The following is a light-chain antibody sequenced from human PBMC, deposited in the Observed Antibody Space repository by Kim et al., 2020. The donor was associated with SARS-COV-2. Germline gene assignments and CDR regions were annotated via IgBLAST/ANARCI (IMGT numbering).Light chain of an antibody. CDR1: NIGSKS. V-gene: IGLV3-21*04. J-gene: IGLJ2*01. Sequence: APGKPARITCGGNNIGSKSVHWYQQKPGQAPVLVIYYHSDRPSGIPERFSGSNSGNTATLTISRVEAGDEADYYCQVWDSDTDHVVFGGGTQLTVL. CDR3: QVWDSDTDHVV. CDR2: YHS.